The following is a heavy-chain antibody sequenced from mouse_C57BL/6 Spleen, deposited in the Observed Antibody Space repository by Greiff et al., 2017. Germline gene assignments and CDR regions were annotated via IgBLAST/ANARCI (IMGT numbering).Heavy chain of an antibody. CDR1: GFTFSSYA. D-gene: IGHD4-1*01. CDR2: ISDGGSYT. V-gene: IGHV5-4*01. Sequence: EVQRVESGGGLVKPGGSLKLSCAASGFTFSSYAMSWVRQTPEKRLEWVATISDGGSYTYYPDNVKGRFTISRDNAKNNLYLQMSHLKSEDTAMYYCARDMGPYWGFDYWGQGTTLTVSS. CDR3: ARDMGPYWGFDY. J-gene: IGHJ2*01.